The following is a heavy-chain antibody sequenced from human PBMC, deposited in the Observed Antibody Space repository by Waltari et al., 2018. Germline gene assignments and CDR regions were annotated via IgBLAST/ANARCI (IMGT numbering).Heavy chain of an antibody. J-gene: IGHJ4*02. CDR2: HESTGGST. V-gene: IGHV3-74*01. D-gene: IGHD6-25*01. Sequence: EVLLVESGGGVVQPGGSLTLSCATSGSLFSGYWMHWVRQSPGKGLVWFSEHESTGGSTTSAESVRGLFTISRDNARITIYLHMNSLRAEDTALYYCAILSAPIDYWGQGTLVTVSS. CDR3: AILSAPIDY. CDR1: GSLFSGYW.